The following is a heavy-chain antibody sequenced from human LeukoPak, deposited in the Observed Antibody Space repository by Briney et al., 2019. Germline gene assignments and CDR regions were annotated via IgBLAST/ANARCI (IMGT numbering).Heavy chain of an antibody. D-gene: IGHD6-13*01. CDR1: GFTFSSYS. J-gene: IGHJ4*02. Sequence: PGGSLRLSCVDSGFTFSSYSMNWVRQAPGKGLEWVANVQQDGSEKYYVDSVKGRFTISRDNAKNSVYLQMNSLRAEDTAIYYCATTLNIATAGYFWGQGTLVTVSS. CDR3: ATTLNIATAGYF. V-gene: IGHV3-7*01. CDR2: VQQDGSEK.